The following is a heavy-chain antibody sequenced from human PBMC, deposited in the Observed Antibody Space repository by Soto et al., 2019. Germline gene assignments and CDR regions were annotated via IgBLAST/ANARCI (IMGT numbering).Heavy chain of an antibody. CDR1: GYTFTSYG. CDR3: ERDAPITMVRGPPLY. J-gene: IGHJ4*02. D-gene: IGHD3-10*01. CDR2: ISAYNGNT. V-gene: IGHV1-18*01. Sequence: ASVKVSCKASGYTFTSYGISWVRQAPGQGLEWMGWISAYNGNTNYAQKLQGRVTMTTDTSTSTAYMELRSLRSDDTAVYYCERDAPITMVRGPPLYWGQGTLVTVSS.